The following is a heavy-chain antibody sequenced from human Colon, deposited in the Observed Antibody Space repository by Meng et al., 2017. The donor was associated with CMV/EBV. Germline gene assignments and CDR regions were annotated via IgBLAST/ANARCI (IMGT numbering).Heavy chain of an antibody. J-gene: IGHJ4*02. V-gene: IGHV4-39*07. D-gene: IGHD3-3*02. Sequence: SETLSLTCSVSGVSISTTNYCWGWIRQPPGKGLEWIGSICYTGITYYNPSLKGRVTISVDTSKNQFSLRLSSVTAADTAVYYCAKDGRIFGVVSFDYWGQGTLVTVSS. CDR1: GVSISTTNYC. CDR3: AKDGRIFGVVSFDY. CDR2: ICYTGIT.